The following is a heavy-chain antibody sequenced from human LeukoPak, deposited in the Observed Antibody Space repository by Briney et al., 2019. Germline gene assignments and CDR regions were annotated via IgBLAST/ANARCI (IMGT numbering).Heavy chain of an antibody. CDR1: GFTFSGYA. J-gene: IGHJ4*02. Sequence: SGGSLRLSCAASGFTFSGYAMHWVRQAPGKGLEWVAVISYDGSNKYYADSVKGRSTISRDNSKNTLYLQMNSLRAEDTAVYYCAKWSTGYSSGWGQGTLVTVSS. V-gene: IGHV3-30-3*02. D-gene: IGHD6-19*01. CDR3: AKWSTGYSSG. CDR2: ISYDGSNK.